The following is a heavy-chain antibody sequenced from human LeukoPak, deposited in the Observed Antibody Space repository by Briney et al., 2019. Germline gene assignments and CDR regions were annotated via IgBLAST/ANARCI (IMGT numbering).Heavy chain of an antibody. CDR1: GGPISSGGYY. J-gene: IGHJ6*02. CDR3: AGLGYCSSTSCWNYYYYYGMDV. CDR2: IYYSGST. Sequence: SETLSLTCTVSGGPISSGGYYWSWIRQHPGKGLEWIGYIYYSGSTYYNPSLKSRVTISVDTSKNQFSLKLSSVTAADTAVYYCAGLGYCSSTSCWNYYYYYGMDVWGQGTTVTVSS. D-gene: IGHD2-2*01. V-gene: IGHV4-31*03.